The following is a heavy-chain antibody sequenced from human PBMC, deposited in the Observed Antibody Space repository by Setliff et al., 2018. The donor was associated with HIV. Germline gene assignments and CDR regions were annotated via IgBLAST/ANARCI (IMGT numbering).Heavy chain of an antibody. V-gene: IGHV4-34*01. CDR1: GGPSTDHY. CDR2: IHHPGYI. Sequence: PSETLSLTCAVYGGPSTDHYWNWIRQSPGMGLEWIAEIHHPGYINYNPYLRSRVSVSRDMSSNQFSLRLSSVTAADAAVYYCAAFFVTPMTTQDFWGQGTLVTVSS. D-gene: IGHD4-4*01. CDR3: AAFFVTPMTTQDF. J-gene: IGHJ4*02.